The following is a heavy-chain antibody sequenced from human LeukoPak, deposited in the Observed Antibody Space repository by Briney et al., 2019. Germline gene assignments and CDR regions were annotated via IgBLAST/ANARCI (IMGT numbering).Heavy chain of an antibody. Sequence: GGSLRLSCAASGFTFSSYWMSWVRQAPGKGLEWVSYIASSSGTISYADSVKGRFTISRDNVQNSLYLQMNSLRAEDTAVYYCARNYGYAFDIWGQGTMVTVSS. J-gene: IGHJ3*02. V-gene: IGHV3-48*01. CDR2: IASSSGTI. CDR3: ARNYGYAFDI. D-gene: IGHD5-18*01. CDR1: GFTFSSYW.